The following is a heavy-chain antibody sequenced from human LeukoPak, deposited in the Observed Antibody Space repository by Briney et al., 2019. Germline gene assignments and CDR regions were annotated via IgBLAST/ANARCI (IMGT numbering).Heavy chain of an antibody. V-gene: IGHV4-38-2*02. Sequence: SETLSLTCTVSGYSMSSGYYWGWTRQPPGKGLEWIGSIYHSGSTYYNPSLKSRVTISVDMSKKQFSLKMSSVTAADTAVYYRAREASPGHSSSWYNWGQGTLVTVSS. CDR2: IYHSGST. CDR1: GYSMSSGYY. J-gene: IGHJ4*02. D-gene: IGHD6-13*01. CDR3: AREASPGHSSSWYN.